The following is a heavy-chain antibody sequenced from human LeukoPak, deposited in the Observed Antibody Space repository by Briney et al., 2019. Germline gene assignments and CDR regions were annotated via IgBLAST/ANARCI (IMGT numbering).Heavy chain of an antibody. Sequence: GASVKVSCKASGYTFTSYGISWVRQAPGHGLEWMGWISAYNGNTNYAQKLQGRVTMTTDTSTSTAYMEPRSLRSEDTAVYYCARSTVTIPNWFDPWGQGTLVTVSS. D-gene: IGHD4-17*01. CDR2: ISAYNGNT. CDR1: GYTFTSYG. J-gene: IGHJ5*02. CDR3: ARSTVTIPNWFDP. V-gene: IGHV1-18*01.